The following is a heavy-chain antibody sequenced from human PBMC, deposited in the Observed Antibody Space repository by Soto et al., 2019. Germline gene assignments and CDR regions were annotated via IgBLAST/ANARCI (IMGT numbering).Heavy chain of an antibody. CDR2: IVVGSGNT. J-gene: IGHJ4*02. Sequence: GASLKVSCKASGFTFTSSAGQWVRQARGQRLEWIGWIVVGSGNTNYAQKFQERVTITRDMSTSTAYMELSSLRSEDTAVYYCAASGTELLDYWGQGTLVTVSS. CDR3: AASGTELLDY. D-gene: IGHD1-26*01. V-gene: IGHV1-58*01. CDR1: GFTFTSSA.